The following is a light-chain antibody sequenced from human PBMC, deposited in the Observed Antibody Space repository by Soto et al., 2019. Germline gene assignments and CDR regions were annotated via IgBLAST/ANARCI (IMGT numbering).Light chain of an antibody. CDR2: GAS. Sequence: DIQVTQSPSSLSASVGDRVTITCRTTQGIGDYVAWYQQRPGKVPRLLIYGASTLQPGAPSRFSGDHSWPDYSLTISGLQPEDVATYYCQKYNNAPLTFGRGTRVEI. CDR1: QGIGDY. CDR3: QKYNNAPLT. V-gene: IGKV1-27*01. J-gene: IGKJ4*01.